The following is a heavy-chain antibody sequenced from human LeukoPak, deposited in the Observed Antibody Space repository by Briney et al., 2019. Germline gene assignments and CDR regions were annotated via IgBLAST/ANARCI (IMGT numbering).Heavy chain of an antibody. D-gene: IGHD1-26*01. V-gene: IGHV4-61*02. CDR1: GGSISSGSYY. CDR3: ARGRGGGSYLFDY. Sequence: PSETLSLTCTVSGGSISSGSYYWSWIRQPAGKGLEWIGRIYTSGSTNYNPSLKSRVTISVDTSKNQFSLKLSSVTAADTAVYYCARGRGGGSYLFDYWGQGTLVTVSS. CDR2: IYTSGST. J-gene: IGHJ4*02.